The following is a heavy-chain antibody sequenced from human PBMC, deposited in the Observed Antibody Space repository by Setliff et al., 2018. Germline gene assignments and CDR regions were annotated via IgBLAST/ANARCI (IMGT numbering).Heavy chain of an antibody. CDR3: ATSDWYAACDH. D-gene: IGHD6-19*01. J-gene: IGHJ4*02. CDR1: GFNFNLYN. CDR2: SIRNSLTI. Sequence: GGSLRLSCEASGFNFNLYNMNWVRQAPGKGLEWISYSIRNSLTIHYADSVRGRFTISSDNARNSLYLHMYSLRAEDAAVYYCATSDWYAACDHCGQGTLVTVSS. V-gene: IGHV3-48*01.